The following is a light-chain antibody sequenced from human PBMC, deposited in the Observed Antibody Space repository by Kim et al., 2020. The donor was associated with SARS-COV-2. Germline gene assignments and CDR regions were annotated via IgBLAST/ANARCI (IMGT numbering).Light chain of an antibody. CDR3: QQYNNWPLT. Sequence: EIVMTQSPATLSVSPGDRATLSCRASQSLSSNLAWYQQKPGQAPRLLIHGVSTRATVIPPRFSGSGSATEFTLTISSLQSEDFAVYYCQQYNNWPLTFGGGTKVDIK. V-gene: IGKV3-15*01. CDR2: GVS. CDR1: QSLSSN. J-gene: IGKJ4*01.